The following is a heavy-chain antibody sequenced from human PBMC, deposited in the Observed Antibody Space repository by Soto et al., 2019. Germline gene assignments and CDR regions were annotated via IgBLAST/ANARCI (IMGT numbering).Heavy chain of an antibody. CDR3: ARQDGSSWRPGEFDY. CDR1: GGSISSSSYY. V-gene: IGHV4-39*01. J-gene: IGHJ4*02. D-gene: IGHD6-13*01. Sequence: SETLSLTCTVSGGSISSSSYYWGWIRQPPGKGLEWIGSIYYSGSTYYNPSLKSRVTISVDTSKNQFSLKLSSVTAADTAVYYCARQDGSSWRPGEFDYWGQGTLVTVSS. CDR2: IYYSGST.